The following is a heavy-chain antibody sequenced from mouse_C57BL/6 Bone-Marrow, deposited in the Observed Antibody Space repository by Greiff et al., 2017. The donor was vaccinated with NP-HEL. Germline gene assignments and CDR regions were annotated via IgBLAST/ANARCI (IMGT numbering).Heavy chain of an antibody. Sequence: QVQLQQSGPELVKPGASVKISCKASGYAFSSSWMNWVKQRPGKGLEWIGRIYPGDGDTNYNGKFKGKATLTADKSSSTAYMQLSSLTSEDSAVYVCASQFITTVVAHYFDYWGQGTTLTVSS. CDR3: ASQFITTVVAHYFDY. J-gene: IGHJ2*01. CDR1: GYAFSSSW. D-gene: IGHD1-1*01. V-gene: IGHV1-82*01. CDR2: IYPGDGDT.